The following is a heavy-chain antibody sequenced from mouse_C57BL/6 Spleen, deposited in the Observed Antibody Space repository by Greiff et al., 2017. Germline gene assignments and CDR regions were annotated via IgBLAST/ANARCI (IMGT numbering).Heavy chain of an antibody. J-gene: IGHJ2*01. CDR2: ISSGSSTI. V-gene: IGHV5-17*01. Sequence: DVMLVESGGGLVKPGGSLKLSCAASGFTFSDYGMHWVRQAPEKGLEWVAYISSGSSTIYYADTVMGRFTISRDNAKNTLFLQMTSLRSEDTAMYYCARGGDGYLYYFDYWGQGTTLTVSS. D-gene: IGHD2-3*01. CDR1: GFTFSDYG. CDR3: ARGGDGYLYYFDY.